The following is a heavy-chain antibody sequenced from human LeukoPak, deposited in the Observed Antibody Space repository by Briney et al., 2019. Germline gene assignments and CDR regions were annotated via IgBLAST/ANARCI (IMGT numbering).Heavy chain of an antibody. Sequence: PGVSLRLSCAASGFTFSSYSMNWVRQAPGKGLEWVSSISSSSSYIYYADSVKGRFTISRDNAKNSLYLQMSSLRAEDTAVYYCARDQASGWPFYGMDVWGQGTTVTVSS. CDR3: ARDQASGWPFYGMDV. J-gene: IGHJ6*02. CDR2: ISSSSSYI. V-gene: IGHV3-21*01. D-gene: IGHD6-19*01. CDR1: GFTFSSYS.